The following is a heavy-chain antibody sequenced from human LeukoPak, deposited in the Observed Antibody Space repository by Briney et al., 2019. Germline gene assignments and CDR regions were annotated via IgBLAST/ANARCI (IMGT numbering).Heavy chain of an antibody. V-gene: IGHV4-59*08. CDR3: ARWRGYYSYAMDV. CDR2: IYYSGST. D-gene: IGHD3-10*01. Sequence: PSETLSLTCTVSGGSISGYYWSWIRQPPGKGLEWIGYIYYSGSTNYNPSLKSRVTISVDTSKNQFSLKLSSVTAADTAVYYCARWRGYYSYAMDVWGQGTTVTVSS. J-gene: IGHJ6*02. CDR1: GGSISGYY.